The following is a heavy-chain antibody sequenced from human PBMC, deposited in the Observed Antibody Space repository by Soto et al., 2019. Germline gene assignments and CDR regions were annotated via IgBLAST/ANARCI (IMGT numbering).Heavy chain of an antibody. CDR2: IYYSGST. V-gene: IGHV4-31*02. CDR3: ARSVFP. J-gene: IGHJ5*02. Sequence: QGPLPGAGPGLGKPSQTLSLTRPFPGCPLRSGGYYRNLDRQHPGKGLEWIGYIYYSGSTYYNPSLKSRVTISVDTSKNQFSLKLSSVTAADTAVYYCARSVFPWGQGTLVTVSS. CDR1: GCPLRSGGYY.